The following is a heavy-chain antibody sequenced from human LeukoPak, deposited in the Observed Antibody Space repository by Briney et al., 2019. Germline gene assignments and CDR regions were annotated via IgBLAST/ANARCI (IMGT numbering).Heavy chain of an antibody. CDR3: ARDGVNYYDISGYDI. CDR2: IYYSGST. V-gene: IGHV4-59*01. Sequence: SETLSLTCTVSGGSISSGYWSWIRQPPGKGLEWIGYIYYSGSTNYNPSLKSRVTISVDTSKNQFSLKLSSVTAADTAVYYCARDGVNYYDISGYDIWGRGTLVTVSS. J-gene: IGHJ4*02. D-gene: IGHD3-22*01. CDR1: GGSISSGY.